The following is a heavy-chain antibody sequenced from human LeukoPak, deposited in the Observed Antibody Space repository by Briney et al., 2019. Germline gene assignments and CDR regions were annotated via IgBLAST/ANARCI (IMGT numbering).Heavy chain of an antibody. D-gene: IGHD3-10*01. CDR3: ARPADRGHYNWFDP. J-gene: IGHJ5*02. CDR1: GFTFSSYW. CDR2: IKQDGSEK. Sequence: GGSLRLSCVASGFTFSSYWMSWVRQAPGKGLEWVANIKQDGSEKDYVDSVKGRFTISRDNAKNSLYLQMNSPRAEDTAVYYCARPADRGHYNWFDPWGQGTLVTVSS. V-gene: IGHV3-7*04.